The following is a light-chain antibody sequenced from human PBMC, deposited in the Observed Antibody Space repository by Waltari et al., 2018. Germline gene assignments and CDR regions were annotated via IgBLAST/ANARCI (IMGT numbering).Light chain of an antibody. CDR2: GKN. Sequence: SSELTQDPAVSVALGQTVRITCQGDSLRSYYESWYQQKPGQAPVLVIYGKNNRPSGIPDRFSGSSSGNTASLTITGAQAEDEADYYGNSRDSSGNHLLFGGGTKLTVL. CDR3: NSRDSSGNHLL. V-gene: IGLV3-19*01. CDR1: SLRSYY. J-gene: IGLJ2*01.